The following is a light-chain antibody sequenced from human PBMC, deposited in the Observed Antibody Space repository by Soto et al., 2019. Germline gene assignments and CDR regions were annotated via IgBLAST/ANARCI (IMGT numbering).Light chain of an antibody. Sequence: QSALTQPASVSGSPGQSVTISCTGTSSDVGGYDYVSWYQHHPGKAPKLVIYDVTYRPSGVSDRFSGSKSGNAASLTISGLQAEDEADYYCNSYTSSSTYVFGTGTKVTVL. CDR2: DVT. CDR3: NSYTSSSTYV. CDR1: SSDVGGYDY. J-gene: IGLJ1*01. V-gene: IGLV2-14*01.